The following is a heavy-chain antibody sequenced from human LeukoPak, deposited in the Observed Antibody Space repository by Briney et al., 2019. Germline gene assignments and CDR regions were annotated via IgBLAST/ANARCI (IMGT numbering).Heavy chain of an antibody. V-gene: IGHV4-39*01. CDR2: IYYSGST. J-gene: IGHJ4*02. CDR1: DVPISSRSYY. CDR3: ARLLYYYDSSGYYCADY. Sequence: SATLSLTRTVPDVPISSRSYYWGWIRQPPGKVLEWIGSIYYSGSTYYNPSLKSRVTISVDTSKNQFSLKLSSVTAADTAVYYCARLLYYYDSSGYYCADYWGQGTLVTVSS. D-gene: IGHD3-22*01.